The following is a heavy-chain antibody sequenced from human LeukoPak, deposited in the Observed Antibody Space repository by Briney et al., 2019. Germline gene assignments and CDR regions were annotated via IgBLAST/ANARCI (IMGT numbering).Heavy chain of an antibody. CDR3: ARNKKGDRYTYGHDY. J-gene: IGHJ4*02. D-gene: IGHD5-18*01. CDR2: ISSSSSYI. Sequence: PGGSLRLSCAAPGFTFSSYSMNWVRQAPGKGLEWVSSISSSSSYIYYADSVKGRFTISRDNAKNSLYLQMNSLRAEDTAVYYCARNKKGDRYTYGHDYWGQGTLVTVSS. V-gene: IGHV3-21*01. CDR1: GFTFSSYS.